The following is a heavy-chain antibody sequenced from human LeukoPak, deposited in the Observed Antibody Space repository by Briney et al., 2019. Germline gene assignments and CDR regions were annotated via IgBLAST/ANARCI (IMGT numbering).Heavy chain of an antibody. V-gene: IGHV3-21*01. CDR3: ARAGGSTVSHSDY. J-gene: IGHJ4*02. CDR1: GFTFSSYS. Sequence: GGSLRLSCAASGFTFSSYSMNWIRQAPGRGLEWVSSISSSTSYIYYADSVKGRFTISKDSAKNSLYLQMNSLRAEDTAVYYCARAGGSTVSHSDYWGQGTLVTVSS. CDR2: ISSSTSYI. D-gene: IGHD4-17*01.